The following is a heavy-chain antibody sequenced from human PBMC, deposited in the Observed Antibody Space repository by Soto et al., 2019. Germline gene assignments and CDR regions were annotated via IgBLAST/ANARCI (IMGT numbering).Heavy chain of an antibody. Sequence: EVQLVESGGGLVQPGGSLRLSCAASGFTFSSYSMNWVRQAPGKGLEWVSYISSSGSTIYYADSVKGRFTISRDNAKNSLYLQMNSLRAEDTAVYYCARRGITMIVVAGAFDIWGQGTMVTVSS. V-gene: IGHV3-48*04. D-gene: IGHD3-22*01. CDR2: ISSSGSTI. CDR3: ARRGITMIVVAGAFDI. J-gene: IGHJ3*02. CDR1: GFTFSSYS.